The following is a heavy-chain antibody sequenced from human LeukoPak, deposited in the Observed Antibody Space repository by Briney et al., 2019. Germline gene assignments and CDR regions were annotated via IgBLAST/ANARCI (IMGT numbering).Heavy chain of an antibody. D-gene: IGHD4-17*01. J-gene: IGHJ5*02. CDR1: GGSFSAYS. CDR2: VNHSGST. CDR3: ARHLNGDKRYNWFDP. V-gene: IGHV4-34*01. Sequence: SETLSLTCAVYGGSFSAYSWSWIRQPPGKGLEWIGEVNHSGSTNYNPSLKSRVTISLDTSKNQFSLRLSSVTAADTAVFYCARHLNGDKRYNWFDPWGQGTLVTVSS.